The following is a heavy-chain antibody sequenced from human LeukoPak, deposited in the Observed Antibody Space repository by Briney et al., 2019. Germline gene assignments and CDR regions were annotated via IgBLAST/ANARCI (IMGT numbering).Heavy chain of an antibody. CDR1: GFTFGSNA. J-gene: IGHJ4*02. CDR2: ISSIGGGT. Sequence: GGSLRLSCAADGFTFGSNAMHWVRQAQGKGLEYVSAISSIGGGTYYANSVKDRFTISRDNSKNTLYLQMGSLRAEDMAVYYCARESSRYHTIDYWGQGTLVTVSS. CDR3: ARESSRYHTIDY. D-gene: IGHD6-13*01. V-gene: IGHV3-64*01.